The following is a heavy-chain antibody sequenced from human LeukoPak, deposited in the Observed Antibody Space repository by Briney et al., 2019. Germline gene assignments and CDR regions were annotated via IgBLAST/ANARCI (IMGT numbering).Heavy chain of an antibody. Sequence: PGGSLRLSCAASGFTFSSYEMNWVRQAPGKGLEWVLSISSSGITIYYADSVKGRFTSSRDNAKNSLYLHMSGLRAEDTAVYYCAKAAAAGTLDFWGQGTLVTVSS. D-gene: IGHD6-13*01. J-gene: IGHJ4*02. V-gene: IGHV3-48*03. CDR1: GFTFSSYE. CDR3: AKAAAAGTLDF. CDR2: ISSSGITI.